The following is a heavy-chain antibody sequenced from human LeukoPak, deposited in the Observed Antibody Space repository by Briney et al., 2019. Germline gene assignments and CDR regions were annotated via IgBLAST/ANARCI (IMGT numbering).Heavy chain of an antibody. CDR2: ISGSGGYT. CDR1: AFTFSNHA. CDR3: ARFETVAAKPFEY. J-gene: IGHJ4*02. Sequence: GGSLRLSCAASAFTFSNHAMSWVRQAPGKGLEWVSGISGSGGYTYYADSVKGRFTISRDNSKNTLYLQMNSLRAEDTAVYYCARFETVAAKPFEYWGQGTLVTVSS. D-gene: IGHD6-19*01. V-gene: IGHV3-23*01.